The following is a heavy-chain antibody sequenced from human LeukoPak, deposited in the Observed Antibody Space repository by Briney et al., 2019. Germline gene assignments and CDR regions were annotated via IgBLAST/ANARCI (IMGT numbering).Heavy chain of an antibody. V-gene: IGHV4-59*01. CDR3: ARVKCSGSYFSFDI. D-gene: IGHD3-10*02. CDR2: MYYTEST. Sequence: SETLSLTCTVSGGSMNSYYWSWIRQPPGKGLEWIAYMYYTESTNYNPPLRSRATTSVDTSKYRFSLKLISVTAADTAVYYCARVKCSGSYFSFDIWGQGTMVTVSS. J-gene: IGHJ3*02. CDR1: GGSMNSYY.